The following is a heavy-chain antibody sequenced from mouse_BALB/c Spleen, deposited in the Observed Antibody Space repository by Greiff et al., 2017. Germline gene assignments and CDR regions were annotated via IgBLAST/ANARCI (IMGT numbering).Heavy chain of an antibody. V-gene: IGHV3-2*02. J-gene: IGHJ4*01. D-gene: IGHD1-1*01. Sequence: EVQLQESGPGLVKPSQSLSLTCTVTGYSITSDYAWNWIRQFPGNKLEWMGYISYSGSTSYNPSLKSRISITRDTSKNQFFLQLNSVTTEDTATYYCARHPYYYGSPYYYAMDYWGQGTSVTVSS. CDR3: ARHPYYYGSPYYYAMDY. CDR2: ISYSGST. CDR1: GYSITSDYA.